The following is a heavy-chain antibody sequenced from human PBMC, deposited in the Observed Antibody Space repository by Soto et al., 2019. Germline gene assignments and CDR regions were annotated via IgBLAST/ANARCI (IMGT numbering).Heavy chain of an antibody. J-gene: IGHJ4*02. D-gene: IGHD2-2*02. CDR2: IIPIFGTA. V-gene: IGHV1-69*13. CDR3: HVIVVVPAAIYGFDY. Sequence: SVKVSCKASGGTFSSYAISWVRQAPGQGLKWMGGIIPIFGTANYAQKFQGRVTITADESTSTAYMELSSLRSEDTAVYYCHVIVVVPAAIYGFDYWGQGTLVTVSS. CDR1: GGTFSSYA.